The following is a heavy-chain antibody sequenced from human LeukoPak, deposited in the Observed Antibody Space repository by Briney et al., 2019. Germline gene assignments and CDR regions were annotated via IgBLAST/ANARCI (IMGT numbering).Heavy chain of an antibody. CDR1: GGTFSSYA. J-gene: IGHJ6*03. Sequence: SVKVSCKASGGTFSSYAISWVRQAPGQGREWMGGIIPIFGTANYAQKFQGRVTITADESTSTAYMELSSLRSEDTAVYYCARAPRGYDSSGYYSAYYYYYYMDVWGKGTTVTISS. D-gene: IGHD3-22*01. V-gene: IGHV1-69*13. CDR3: ARAPRGYDSSGYYSAYYYYYYMDV. CDR2: IIPIFGTA.